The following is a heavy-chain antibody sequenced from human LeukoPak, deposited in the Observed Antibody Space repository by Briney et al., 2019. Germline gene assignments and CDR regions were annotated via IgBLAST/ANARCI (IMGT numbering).Heavy chain of an antibody. V-gene: IGHV1-69*01. J-gene: IGHJ6*04. CDR3: ARENKQLLWFGESSPVGGMDV. Sequence: ASVKVSCKASGGTFSSYAISWVRQAPGQGLEWMGGIIPIFGTANYAQKFQGRVTITADESTSTAYMELSSLRSEDTAVYYCARENKQLLWFGESSPVGGMDVWGKGTTVTVSS. CDR2: IIPIFGTA. CDR1: GGTFSSYA. D-gene: IGHD3-10*01.